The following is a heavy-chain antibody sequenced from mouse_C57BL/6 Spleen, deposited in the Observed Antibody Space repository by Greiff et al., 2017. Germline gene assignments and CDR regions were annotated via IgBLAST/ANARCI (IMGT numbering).Heavy chain of an antibody. Sequence: VQLQQSGAELVKPGASVKLSCTASGFNIKDYSMHWVKQRTEQGLEWIGRFDPVEGEAKSAPKFQGKATITADTSSSTVYLQLSSWTSEDTAVYSCARMVTTAMDYWGQGTSVTVSS. CDR3: ARMVTTAMDY. J-gene: IGHJ4*01. D-gene: IGHD2-10*02. CDR2: FDPVEGEA. V-gene: IGHV14-2*01. CDR1: GFNIKDYS.